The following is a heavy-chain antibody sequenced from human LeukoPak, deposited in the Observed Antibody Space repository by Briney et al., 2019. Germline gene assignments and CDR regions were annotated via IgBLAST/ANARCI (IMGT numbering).Heavy chain of an antibody. Sequence: PGGSLRLSCAASGFTVTSYYMSWVRQAPGKGLEWVSVIYSGGSTYYADSVKGRFTISRDNSKNTLYLQVNSLRAEDTAVYYCARGGGSYYRDDYWGQGTLVTVSS. J-gene: IGHJ4*02. D-gene: IGHD1-26*01. CDR1: GFTVTSYY. CDR2: IYSGGST. V-gene: IGHV3-53*01. CDR3: ARGGGSYYRDDY.